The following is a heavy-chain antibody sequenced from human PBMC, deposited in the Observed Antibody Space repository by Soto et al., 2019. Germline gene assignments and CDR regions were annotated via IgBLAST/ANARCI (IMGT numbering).Heavy chain of an antibody. CDR1: GFTFSSYA. CDR3: VKGCSSTSCYDY. V-gene: IGHV3-23*01. Sequence: GGSLRLSCAASGFTFSSYAMSWVRQAPGKGLEWVSAISGSGGSTYYADSVKGRFTISRDNSKNTLYLQMNSLRAEDTAVYYCVKGCSSTSCYDYWGQGTLVTVSS. J-gene: IGHJ4*02. D-gene: IGHD2-2*01. CDR2: ISGSGGST.